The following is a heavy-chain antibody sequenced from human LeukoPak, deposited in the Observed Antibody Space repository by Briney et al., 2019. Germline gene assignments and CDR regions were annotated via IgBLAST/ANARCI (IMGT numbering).Heavy chain of an antibody. D-gene: IGHD6-13*01. J-gene: IGHJ4*02. V-gene: IGHV4-59*01. CDR2: ISYSGNT. Sequence: PSETLSLTCTVSGGSISSFYWSWVRQPLGKGLEWIGYISYSGNTNYNPSLKSRVTISLDTAKKQFSLKLNSVTAADTAVYYCARVTGYMTEDYFDYWGQGTLITVSS. CDR3: ARVTGYMTEDYFDY. CDR1: GGSISSFY.